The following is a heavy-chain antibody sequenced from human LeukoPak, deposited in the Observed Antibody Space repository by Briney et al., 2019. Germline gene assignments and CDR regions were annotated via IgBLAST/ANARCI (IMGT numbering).Heavy chain of an antibody. D-gene: IGHD6-13*01. CDR2: IWYDGSNK. V-gene: IGHV3-33*01. CDR3: AMCIAAAGTRRDYYYYGMDV. J-gene: IGHJ6*04. Sequence: GRSLRLSCAASGFTFRSYGMHWVRQAPGKGLEWVAVIWYDGSNKYYADSVKGRFTISRDNSKNTLYLQMNSLRAEDTAVYYCAMCIAAAGTRRDYYYYGMDVWGKGTTVTVSS. CDR1: GFTFRSYG.